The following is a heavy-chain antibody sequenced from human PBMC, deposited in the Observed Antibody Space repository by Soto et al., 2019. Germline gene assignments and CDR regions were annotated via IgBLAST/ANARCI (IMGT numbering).Heavy chain of an antibody. CDR1: GFTFSSYA. V-gene: IGHV3-23*01. J-gene: IGHJ3*02. Sequence: GGSLRLSCAASGFTFSSYAMSWVRQAPGKGLEWVSAISGSGGSTYYADSVKGRFTISRDNSKNTLYLQMNSLRAEDTAVYYCAKDAGYSYGGNDAFDIWGQGTMVTVSS. CDR2: ISGSGGST. CDR3: AKDAGYSYGGNDAFDI. D-gene: IGHD5-18*01.